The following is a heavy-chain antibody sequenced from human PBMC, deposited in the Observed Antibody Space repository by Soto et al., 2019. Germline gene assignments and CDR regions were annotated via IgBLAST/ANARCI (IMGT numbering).Heavy chain of an antibody. V-gene: IGHV1-3*01. CDR1: GYTFTSYA. Sequence: GASVKVSCTASGYTFTSYAMHWVRQAPGQRLEWMGWINAGNGNTKYSQRFQGRVTITRDTSASTAYMELSRLTSEDTAVYYCARDPNSGGWSVDYWGQGTLVTVSS. J-gene: IGHJ4*02. D-gene: IGHD2-15*01. CDR2: INAGNGNT. CDR3: ARDPNSGGWSVDY.